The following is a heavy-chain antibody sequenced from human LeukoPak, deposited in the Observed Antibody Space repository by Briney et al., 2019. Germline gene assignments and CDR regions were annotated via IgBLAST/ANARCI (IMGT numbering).Heavy chain of an antibody. CDR3: ATDYGDYEPIDY. Sequence: GRSLRLSCTASGVTLSNYAMHWVRRPPGRGLEWVAVISFDGTNKYYGDFVEGRFSVSRDNSKNTLYLQMNSLRPDDTAMYYCATDYGDYEPIDYWGQGTLVTVSS. CDR2: ISFDGTNK. J-gene: IGHJ4*02. D-gene: IGHD4-17*01. CDR1: GVTLSNYA. V-gene: IGHV3-30*04.